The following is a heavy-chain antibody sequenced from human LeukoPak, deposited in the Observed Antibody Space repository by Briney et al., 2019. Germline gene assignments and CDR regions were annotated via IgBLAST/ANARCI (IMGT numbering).Heavy chain of an antibody. CDR3: ARDLTGRSDY. CDR2: INPNSGGT. D-gene: IGHD3-9*01. J-gene: IGHJ4*02. Sequence: ASGKVSCKASGYTFTDYYMHWVRQAPGQGLEWMGWINPNSGGTNYAQSFQGRVTMTRDTSISTAYMELSRLRSDDTAVHYCARDLTGRSDYWGQGTLVTVSS. V-gene: IGHV1-2*02. CDR1: GYTFTDYY.